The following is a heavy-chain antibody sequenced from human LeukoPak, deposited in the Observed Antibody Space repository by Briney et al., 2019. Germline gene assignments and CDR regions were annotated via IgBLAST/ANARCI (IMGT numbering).Heavy chain of an antibody. CDR1: GGTFSSYA. J-gene: IGHJ3*02. Sequence: ASVKVSRKASGGTFSSYAISWVRQAPGQGLEWMGGIIPIFGTANYAQKFQGRVTITADESTSTAYMELSSLRSEDTAVYYCARSAVGASGQGAFDIWGQGTMVTVSS. CDR2: IIPIFGTA. V-gene: IGHV1-69*13. D-gene: IGHD1-26*01. CDR3: ARSAVGASGQGAFDI.